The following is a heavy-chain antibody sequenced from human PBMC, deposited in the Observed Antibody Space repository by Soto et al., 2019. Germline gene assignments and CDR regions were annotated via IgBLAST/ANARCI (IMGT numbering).Heavy chain of an antibody. CDR3: AGLSSSGSYYRRPFDY. CDR2: IYSGGST. J-gene: IGHJ4*01. CDR1: GFTVSSNY. V-gene: IGHV3-66*04. D-gene: IGHD3-10*01. Sequence: PVGSLRLSCAASGFTVSSNYMSWVRQAPGKGLEWVSVIYSGGSTYYADSVKGRFTISRDNSKNTLYLQMNSLRAEDTAVYYCAGLSSSGSYYRRPFDYWGHGTLVTVPQ.